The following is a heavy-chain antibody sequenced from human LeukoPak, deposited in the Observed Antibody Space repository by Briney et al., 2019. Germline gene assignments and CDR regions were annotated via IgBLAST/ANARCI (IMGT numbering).Heavy chain of an antibody. CDR1: GYTFTSYD. J-gene: IGHJ4*02. CDR2: MNPSNGNT. D-gene: IGHD1-7*01. CDR3: ARGAGTSPIYY. Sequence: ASVKVSCKASGYTFTSYDINWVRQASGQGLEWMGWMNPSNGNTGYAQKFQGRVTITTDESTSTAYMELSSLTTEDTAVYYCARGAGTSPIYYWGQGTLVTVSS. V-gene: IGHV1-8*01.